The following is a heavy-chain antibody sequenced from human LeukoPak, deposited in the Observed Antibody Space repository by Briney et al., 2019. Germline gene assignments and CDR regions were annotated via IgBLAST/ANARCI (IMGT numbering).Heavy chain of an antibody. D-gene: IGHD2-15*01. CDR2: IYYSGST. Sequence: SGTLSLTCTVSGGSISSYYWSWIRQPPGKGLEWIGYIYYSGSTNYNPSLKSRVTISVDTSKNQFSLKLSSVTAADTAVYYCARGGGSGGRGNWFDPWGQGTLVTVSS. J-gene: IGHJ5*02. CDR3: ARGGGSGGRGNWFDP. CDR1: GGSISSYY. V-gene: IGHV4-59*01.